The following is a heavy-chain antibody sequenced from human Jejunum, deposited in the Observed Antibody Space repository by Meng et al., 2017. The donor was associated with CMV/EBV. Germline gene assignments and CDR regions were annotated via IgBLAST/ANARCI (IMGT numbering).Heavy chain of an antibody. CDR1: GYTFTSYG. V-gene: IGHV1-18*01. J-gene: IGHJ4*02. CDR2: IDTYKGDT. D-gene: IGHD5-24*01. CDR3: ARRSRNGYNSEIDY. Sequence: GYTFTSYGISWVRQDPGQGLEWMGWIDTYKGDTNYLQKLQGRVTMTTDTSTTTAYMELRSLRSDDTAIYYCARRSRNGYNSEIDYWGQGTLVTVSS.